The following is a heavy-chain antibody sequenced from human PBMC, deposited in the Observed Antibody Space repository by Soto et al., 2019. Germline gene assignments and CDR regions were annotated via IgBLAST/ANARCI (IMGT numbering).Heavy chain of an antibody. D-gene: IGHD3-10*01. CDR2: IYYSGST. V-gene: IGHV4-59*01. CDR1: GVSISSYY. J-gene: IGHJ6*02. CDR3: ARGLVRGVIITESYYYYGMDV. Sequence: PSETLSLTCSVSGVSISSYYWSWIRQPPGKGLEWIGYIYYSGSTNYNPSLKSRVTISVDTSNNQLSLKLSSVIAADTAVYYCARGLVRGVIITESYYYYGMDVWGQGTTVTVS.